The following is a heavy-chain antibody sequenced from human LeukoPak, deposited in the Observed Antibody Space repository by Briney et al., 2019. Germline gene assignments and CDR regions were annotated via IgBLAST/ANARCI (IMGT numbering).Heavy chain of an antibody. CDR2: FDRSGSI. CDR1: GGSVSDDHW. CDR3: VRNGFHSLHC. D-gene: IGHD2-8*01. J-gene: IGHJ4*02. V-gene: IGHV4-4*02. Sequence: SETLSLTCAVSGGSVSDDHWWSWVRQPPGKGLEWIGEFDRSGSITYNPSLQSRVTISVDKSRNQFSLRLTSVTAADTAIYYCVRNGFHSLHCWGQGTLVTVSS.